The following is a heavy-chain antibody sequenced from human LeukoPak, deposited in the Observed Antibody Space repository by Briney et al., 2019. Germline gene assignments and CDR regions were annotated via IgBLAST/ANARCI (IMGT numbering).Heavy chain of an antibody. J-gene: IGHJ4*02. D-gene: IGHD5-12*01. CDR2: ISTRGSTI. Sequence: GGSLRLSCAASGFTFSDYEMNWVRQAPGKGLEWVSYISTRGSTIYYADSVKGRFTISRDNAKNSLYLQMSSLRAEDTAVYYCARDLGPSYSEYDWRGIFDYWAREPWSPSPQ. V-gene: IGHV3-48*03. CDR1: GFTFSDYE. CDR3: ARDLGPSYSEYDWRGIFDY.